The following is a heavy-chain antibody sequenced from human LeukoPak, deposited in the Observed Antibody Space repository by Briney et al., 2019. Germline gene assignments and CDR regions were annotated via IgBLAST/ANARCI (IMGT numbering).Heavy chain of an antibody. CDR1: WYSFTSFW. V-gene: IGHV5-51*01. CDR3: ARRQSYISRRIQYYYMDV. D-gene: IGHD3-10*01. CDR2: THPGGSDT. J-gene: IGHJ6*03. Sequence: GEAPKLSCNGFWYSFTSFWLGRVRQMPGEGLGWMGITHPGGSDTRYSPSFQGQVAISADKSTNTAYLQWSSLKASDTAMYYCARRQSYISRRIQYYYMDVGGEGTTVTVSS.